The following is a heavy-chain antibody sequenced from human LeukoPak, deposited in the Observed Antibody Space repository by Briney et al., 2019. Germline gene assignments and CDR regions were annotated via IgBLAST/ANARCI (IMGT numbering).Heavy chain of an antibody. CDR2: ISSSSSYI. Sequence: GGSLRLSCAASGFTFSSYSMNWVRQAPGKGLEWGSSISSSSSYIYYADSGKVGFTIFSDNARNSLFLQMTRLRAEATAVYYCARDDGSHSRTPGFDYWGQGTLVTVSP. CDR3: ARDDGSHSRTPGFDY. J-gene: IGHJ4*02. CDR1: GFTFSSYS. V-gene: IGHV3-21*01. D-gene: IGHD1-26*01.